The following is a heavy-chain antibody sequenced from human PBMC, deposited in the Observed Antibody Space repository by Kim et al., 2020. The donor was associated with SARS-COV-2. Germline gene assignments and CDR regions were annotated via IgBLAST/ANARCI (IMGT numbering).Heavy chain of an antibody. D-gene: IGHD2-8*01. J-gene: IGHJ4*02. CDR3: ARALYYFDY. Sequence: GYTSYANSVKGRFTISGDNSKNTLFLQMNSLGVDDTAMYYCARALYYFDYWGQGTLVTVSS. CDR2: GYT. V-gene: IGHV3-53*01.